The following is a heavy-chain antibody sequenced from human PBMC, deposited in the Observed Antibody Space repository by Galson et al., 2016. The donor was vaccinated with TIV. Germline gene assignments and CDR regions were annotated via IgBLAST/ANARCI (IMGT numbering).Heavy chain of an antibody. CDR2: INTGTTNT. D-gene: IGHD1-7*01. CDR3: ARDRTGTTWFDP. J-gene: IGHJ5*02. Sequence: SVKVSCKASGYTFNNYPIYWVRQAPGQSLKWMGWINTGTTNTKYSQKFQGRVTITRDTSANTVYMELNSLTPEDTAVYFCARDRTGTTWFDPWGQGTLVTVSS. V-gene: IGHV1-3*04. CDR1: GYTFNNYP.